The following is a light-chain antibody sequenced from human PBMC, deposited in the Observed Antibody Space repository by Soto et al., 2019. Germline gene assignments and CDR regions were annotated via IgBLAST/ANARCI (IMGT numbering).Light chain of an antibody. CDR3: QQYGSSRIT. CDR2: GAS. J-gene: IGKJ5*01. Sequence: ESVLPQSLGTLFLSQGERATLSCRASQSVSSSYLAWYQQKPGQAPRLLIYGASSRATGIPDRFSGSGSGTDFTLTISRLEPEDFAVYYCQQYGSSRITFGQGTRLEI. V-gene: IGKV3-20*01. CDR1: QSVSSSY.